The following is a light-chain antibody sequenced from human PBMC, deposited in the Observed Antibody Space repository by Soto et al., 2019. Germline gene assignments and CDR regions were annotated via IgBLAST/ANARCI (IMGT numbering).Light chain of an antibody. CDR2: EVN. V-gene: IGLV2-14*01. CDR3: SSFASTHTYV. Sequence: QSALTQPASVSGSPGQSITISCTGTSSDVAFYNHVSWYQQHPGKAPKLLIYEVNNRPSGVSHRFSGSKSGNTASLTTSGLQAEDEADYYCSSFASTHTYVFGTGTKVTV. J-gene: IGLJ1*01. CDR1: SSDVAFYNH.